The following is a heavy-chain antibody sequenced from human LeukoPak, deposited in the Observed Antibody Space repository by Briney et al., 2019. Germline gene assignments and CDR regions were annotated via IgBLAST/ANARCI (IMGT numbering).Heavy chain of an antibody. J-gene: IGHJ5*02. CDR2: INHSGST. CDR3: ARLGKRGYSYGYGPNWFDP. CDR1: GGSFSGYY. V-gene: IGHV4-34*01. D-gene: IGHD5-18*01. Sequence: KPSETLSLTCAVYGGSFSGYYWSWIRQPPGKGLEWIGEINHSGSTNYNPSLKSRVTISVDTSKNQFSLKLSSVTTADTAVYYCARLGKRGYSYGYGPNWFDPWGQGTLVTVSS.